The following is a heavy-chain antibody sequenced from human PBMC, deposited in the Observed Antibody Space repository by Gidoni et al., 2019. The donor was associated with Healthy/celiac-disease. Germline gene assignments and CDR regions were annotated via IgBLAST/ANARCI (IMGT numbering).Heavy chain of an antibody. CDR3: ARYYYGSGSYPSFDY. V-gene: IGHV2-70*01. CDR2: IDWDDDK. D-gene: IGHD3-10*01. CDR1: GFSLSTSGMC. Sequence: QFTLRESGPALVKPTQTLTLTCTFSGFSLSTSGMCVSWIRQPPGKALEWLALIDWDDDKYYSTSLKTRLTISKDTSKNQVVLTMTNMDPVDTATYYCARYYYGSGSYPSFDYWGQGTLVTVSS. J-gene: IGHJ4*02.